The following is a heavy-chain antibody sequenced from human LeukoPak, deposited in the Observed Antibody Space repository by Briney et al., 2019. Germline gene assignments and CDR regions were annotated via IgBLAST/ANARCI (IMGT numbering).Heavy chain of an antibody. CDR2: ISYDGSNK. D-gene: IGHD2-15*01. Sequence: GGSLRLSCAPSGFTFNTYHIHWVRQAPGKGLEWVAVISYDGSNKYNADTGNGRFTVSRDNAKNSLYLQMNSLRAEDTAVYYCAKGHRYCTSGNCNSAVDYWGQGTLVTVSS. CDR3: AKGHRYCTSGNCNSAVDY. V-gene: IGHV3-30-3*01. J-gene: IGHJ4*02. CDR1: GFTFNTYH.